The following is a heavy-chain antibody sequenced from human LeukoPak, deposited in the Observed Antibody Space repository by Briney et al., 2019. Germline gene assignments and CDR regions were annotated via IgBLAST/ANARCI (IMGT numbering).Heavy chain of an antibody. Sequence: SETLSLTCTVSGGSISSYYWSWIRQPPGKGLEWIGYICYSGSTNYNPSLKSRVTISVDTSKNQFSLKLSSVTAADTAVYYCARALRRNIGSGWYRLDYWGQGTLVTVSS. V-gene: IGHV4-59*01. CDR2: ICYSGST. CDR3: ARALRRNIGSGWYRLDY. D-gene: IGHD6-19*01. J-gene: IGHJ4*02. CDR1: GGSISSYY.